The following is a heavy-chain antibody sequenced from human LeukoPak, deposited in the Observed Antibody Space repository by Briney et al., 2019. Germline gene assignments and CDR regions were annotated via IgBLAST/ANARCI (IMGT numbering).Heavy chain of an antibody. CDR2: IKQDESKK. CDR3: ARDKIVRARKFAY. D-gene: IGHD1-26*01. J-gene: IGHJ4*02. CDR1: GFTFSNYW. V-gene: IGHV3-7*01. Sequence: GVSLRLSCAVSGFTFSNYWRSWVRQAPGKGLEWMAHIKQDESKKYYVVSVKGLFTISRDNAKNSLYLQMNSLRAEDTAIYCCARDKIVRARKFAYWGQGTLVTVSS.